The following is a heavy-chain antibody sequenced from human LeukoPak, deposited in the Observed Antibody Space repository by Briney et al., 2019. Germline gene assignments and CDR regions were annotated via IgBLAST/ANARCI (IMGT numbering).Heavy chain of an antibody. J-gene: IGHJ4*02. D-gene: IGHD5-18*01. CDR1: VDSISTYY. CDR3: ARGESVTY. CDR2: SYYSGIT. V-gene: IGHV4-59*01. Sequence: SETLSLTCTVSVDSISTYYWSWIRQSPGKGLEWIGYSYYSGITSYNPSLKSRVTTSVDESKNQLSLKVNSVTAADTAVYYCARGESVTYWSQGTLVTVSS.